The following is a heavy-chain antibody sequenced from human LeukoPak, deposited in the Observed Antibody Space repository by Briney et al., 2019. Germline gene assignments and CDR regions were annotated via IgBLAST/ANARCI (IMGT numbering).Heavy chain of an antibody. CDR1: GGSISSGDYY. J-gene: IGHJ4*02. CDR3: ARDLPALVPVY. D-gene: IGHD5-18*01. V-gene: IGHV4-30-4*01. Sequence: SETLSLTCTVSGGSISSGDYYWGWIRQPPGRGLEWIEYIYYSGSTYYNPTLKSRITISVDTSNNQFSLKLSSVTAADTAVYYCARDLPALVPVYWGQGTLVTVS. CDR2: IYYSGST.